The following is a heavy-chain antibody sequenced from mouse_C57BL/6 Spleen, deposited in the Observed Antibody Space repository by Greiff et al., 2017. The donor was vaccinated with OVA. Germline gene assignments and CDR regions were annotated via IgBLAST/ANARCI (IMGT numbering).Heavy chain of an antibody. CDR2: IDPETGGT. J-gene: IGHJ3*01. V-gene: IGHV1-15*01. CDR1: GYTFTDYE. Sequence: VQVVESGAELVRPGASVTLSCKASGYTFTDYEMHWVKQTPVHGLEWIGAIDPETGGTAYNQKFKGKAILTADKSSSTAYMELRSLTSEDSAVYYCTRLPLFAYWGQGTLVTVSA. CDR3: TRLPLFAY.